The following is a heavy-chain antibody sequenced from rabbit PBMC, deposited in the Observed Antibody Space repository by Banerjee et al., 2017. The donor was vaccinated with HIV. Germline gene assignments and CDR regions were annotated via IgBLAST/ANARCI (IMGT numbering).Heavy chain of an antibody. CDR3: ARDWAGSGGGRITFDL. CDR2: IYVGSSGST. J-gene: IGHJ4*01. V-gene: IGHV1S40*01. CDR1: GFTISSYH. Sequence: QSLEESGGDLVTPGGTLTLTCTASGFTISSYHMCWVRPAPGKGLEWIACIYVGSSGSTYYANWAKGRFTISKTSSTAVTLQMTSLTAADTATYFCARDWAGSGGGRITFDLWGQGTLVTVS. D-gene: IGHD4-2*01.